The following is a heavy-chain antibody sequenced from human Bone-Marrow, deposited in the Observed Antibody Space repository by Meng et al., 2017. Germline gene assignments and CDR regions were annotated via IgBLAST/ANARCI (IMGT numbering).Heavy chain of an antibody. V-gene: IGHV3-15*01. D-gene: IGHD2-15*01. CDR1: GFEFHHAY. J-gene: IGHJ4*02. Sequence: GGSLRLSCAGSGFEFHHAYMSWIRQAPGKGLEWVGRIKSHVDGATADYATPVPGRFSISRDDSKSTVYLQMSGLTTDDPGVYYCTWADQAVSDYWGQGTRVTVSS. CDR2: IKSHVDGATA. CDR3: TWADQAVSDY.